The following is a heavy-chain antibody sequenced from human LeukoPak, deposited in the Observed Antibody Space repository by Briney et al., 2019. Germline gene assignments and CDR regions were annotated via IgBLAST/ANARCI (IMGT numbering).Heavy chain of an antibody. Sequence: GGSLRLSCAASGFTFSSYSINWVRQAPGKGLEWVSSISSSSSYIYYADSVKGRFTISRDNAKNSLYLQMNSLRAEDTAVYYCARDHSWFYYDSSGYLSYFDYWGQGTLITVSS. V-gene: IGHV3-21*01. CDR2: ISSSSSYI. D-gene: IGHD3-22*01. CDR1: GFTFSSYS. J-gene: IGHJ4*02. CDR3: ARDHSWFYYDSSGYLSYFDY.